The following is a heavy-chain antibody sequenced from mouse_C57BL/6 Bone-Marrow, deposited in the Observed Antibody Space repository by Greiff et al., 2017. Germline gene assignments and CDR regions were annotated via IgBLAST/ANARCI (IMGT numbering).Heavy chain of an antibody. CDR3: ARHGEEVTTHFDY. CDR2: ISSGGSYT. V-gene: IGHV5-6*02. Sequence: DVKLVESGGDLVKPGGSLKLSCAASGFTFSSYGMSWVRQTPDKRLEWVATISSGGSYTYYPDSVKGRVTITRDNAKNTLYLQMSSLKSEDTAMYYCARHGEEVTTHFDYWGQGTTLTVSS. CDR1: GFTFSSYG. D-gene: IGHD2-2*01. J-gene: IGHJ2*01.